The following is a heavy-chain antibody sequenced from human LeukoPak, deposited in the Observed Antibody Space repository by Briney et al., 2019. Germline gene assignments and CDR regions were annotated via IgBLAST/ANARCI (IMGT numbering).Heavy chain of an antibody. CDR3: ARAGYSSGWYAFDP. D-gene: IGHD6-19*01. V-gene: IGHV4-4*07. J-gene: IGHJ5*02. CDR1: GGSISSYY. CDR2: IYTSGST. Sequence: SSETLSLTCTVSGGSISSYYWSWIRQSAGKALEWIGRIYTSGSTNYNPSLKSRVTMSVDTSKNQFSLKLSSVTAADTAVYYCARAGYSSGWYAFDPWGQGTLVTVSS.